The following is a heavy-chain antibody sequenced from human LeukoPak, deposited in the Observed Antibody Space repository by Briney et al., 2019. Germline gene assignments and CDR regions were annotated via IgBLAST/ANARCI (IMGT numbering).Heavy chain of an antibody. D-gene: IGHD2-2*01. CDR2: INHSGRT. CDR3: ARGQLQRDS. Sequence: SETLSLTCAVYGGSFSSYYWTWIRQPPGKGLEWIGEINHSGRTNYNPSLKTRVTISVDTSKNQFSLKLSSVTAADTAVYYCARGQLQRDSWGQGTLVTVSS. J-gene: IGHJ4*02. V-gene: IGHV4-34*01. CDR1: GGSFSSYY.